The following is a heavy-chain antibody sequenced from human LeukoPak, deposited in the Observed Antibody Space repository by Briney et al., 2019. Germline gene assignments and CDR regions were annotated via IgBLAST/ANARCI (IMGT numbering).Heavy chain of an antibody. CDR1: GFTFSDYA. CDR3: AKDLGSRGLGTTLTN. J-gene: IGHJ4*02. V-gene: IGHV3-23*01. Sequence: GGSLRLSCVASGFTFSDYAMTWFRRAPGTGLECVSGISERGDRMDYADSVKGRFTISRDNSKNTLYLQMHSLKVEDTAIYFCAKDLGSRGLGTTLTNWGQGTLVTVSS. D-gene: IGHD1/OR15-1a*01. CDR2: ISERGDRM.